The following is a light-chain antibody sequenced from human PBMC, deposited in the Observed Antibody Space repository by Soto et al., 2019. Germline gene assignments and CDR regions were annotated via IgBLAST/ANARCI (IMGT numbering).Light chain of an antibody. CDR3: SSDAGSNSYV. V-gene: IGLV2-8*01. CDR1: SCDFGVYHL. Sequence: TPPSWASESPGRNVTAPGTGTSCDFGVYHLVPLYQQHPDKAPKPLIYEVTKRPSGVPDRFSGSKSGNAASLTVSGRQADDEADYICSSDAGSNSYVVGTGTKATV. CDR2: EVT. J-gene: IGLJ1*01.